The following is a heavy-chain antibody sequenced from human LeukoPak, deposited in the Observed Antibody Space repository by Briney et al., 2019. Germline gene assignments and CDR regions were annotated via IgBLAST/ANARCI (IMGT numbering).Heavy chain of an antibody. V-gene: IGHV4-30-4*01. J-gene: IGHJ4*02. CDR1: GGSISSGDYY. CDR2: INHSGST. Sequence: PSQTLSLTCTVSGGSISSGDYYWSWIRQPPGKGLEWIGEINHSGSTNYNPSLKSRVTISVDTSKNQFSLKLSSVTAADTAVYYCARGRRGAARPVDYWGQGTLVTVSS. D-gene: IGHD6-6*01. CDR3: ARGRRGAARPVDY.